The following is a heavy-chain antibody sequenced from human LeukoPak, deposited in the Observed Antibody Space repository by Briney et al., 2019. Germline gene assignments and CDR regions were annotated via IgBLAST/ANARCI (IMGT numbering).Heavy chain of an antibody. V-gene: IGHV3-23*01. D-gene: IGHD1-26*01. CDR2: ISGSGGNT. J-gene: IGHJ4*02. Sequence: QPGGSLRLSCAASGFTFSTYAMSWVRQAPGKGLEWVSAISGSGGNTYYADSVKGRFTISRDNSKNTLYLQMNSLRDEDTAVYYCARRLGGANSFDYWGQGTLVTVSS. CDR3: ARRLGGANSFDY. CDR1: GFTFSTYA.